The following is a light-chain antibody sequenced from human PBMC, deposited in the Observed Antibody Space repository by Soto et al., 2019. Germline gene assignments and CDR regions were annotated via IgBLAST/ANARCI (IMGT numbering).Light chain of an antibody. CDR1: QSVLYNSDNKNY. Sequence: DIVMTQSPDSLAVSLGERATINCKSSQSVLYNSDNKNYLAWYQQKPGQPPKLLIYWASLRESGVPDRFSGSGSGTDFTLTISSLQAEDVAIYYCQQYYSSPYTFGQGTKLEIK. CDR2: WAS. CDR3: QQYYSSPYT. J-gene: IGKJ2*01. V-gene: IGKV4-1*01.